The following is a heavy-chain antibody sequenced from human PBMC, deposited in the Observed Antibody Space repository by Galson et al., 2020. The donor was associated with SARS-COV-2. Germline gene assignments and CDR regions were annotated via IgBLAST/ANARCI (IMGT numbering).Heavy chain of an antibody. CDR1: GFTFSNAW. Sequence: GGSLTLSCAASGFTFSNAWMSWVRQAPGKGLEWVGRIKSKTDGGTTDYAAPVKGRFTISRDDSKNTLYLQMNSLKTEDTAVYYCTTGRVRFGELFHYYYYYGMDVWGQGTTVTVSS. V-gene: IGHV3-15*01. CDR2: IKSKTDGGTT. J-gene: IGHJ6*02. CDR3: TTGRVRFGELFHYYYYYGMDV. D-gene: IGHD3-10*01.